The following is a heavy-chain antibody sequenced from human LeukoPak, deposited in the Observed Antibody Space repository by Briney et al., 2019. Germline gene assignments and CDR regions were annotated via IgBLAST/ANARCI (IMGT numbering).Heavy chain of an antibody. V-gene: IGHV3-48*04. Sequence: PGGSLRLSCAASGFTLSSYGMSWVRQAPGKGLEWVSYISSSGSTIYYADSVKGRFTISRDNAKNSLYLQMNSLRAEDTAVYYCARGDFWSVPAYYFDYWGQGTLVTVSS. CDR1: GFTLSSYG. CDR3: ARGDFWSVPAYYFDY. CDR2: ISSSGSTI. J-gene: IGHJ4*02. D-gene: IGHD3-3*01.